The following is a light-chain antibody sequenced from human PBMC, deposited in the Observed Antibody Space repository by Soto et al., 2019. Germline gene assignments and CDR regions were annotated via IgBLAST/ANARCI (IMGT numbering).Light chain of an antibody. CDR3: QQYTGPTTT. V-gene: IGKV3-20*01. CDR1: QSVSSNY. Sequence: EIVFAQSPGTLSVSPGERATLSCRASQSVSSNYLAWWQQRPGQAPRLLIYGASTRAAGIPDRFSGSGSGTEFTLTITRLEHEDSAVYFCQQYTGPTTTFGQGTRLEI. J-gene: IGKJ5*01. CDR2: GAS.